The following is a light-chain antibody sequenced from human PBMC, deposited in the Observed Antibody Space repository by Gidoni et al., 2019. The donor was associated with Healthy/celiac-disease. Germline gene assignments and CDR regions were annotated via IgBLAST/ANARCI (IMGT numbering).Light chain of an antibody. J-gene: IGKJ5*01. CDR2: AAS. CDR1: PGISSW. CDR3: QQANSFPRIT. Sequence: DIQMTQSPSSVSASVGDRVTITCRASPGISSWLAWYQQKPGKAPKLLIYAASSLQSGVPSRFSGSGSWTDVTLTISSLQPEDFVTYYCQQANSFPRITFGQGTRLEIK. V-gene: IGKV1-12*01.